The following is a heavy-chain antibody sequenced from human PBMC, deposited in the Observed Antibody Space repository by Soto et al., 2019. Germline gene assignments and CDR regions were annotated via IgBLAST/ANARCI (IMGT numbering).Heavy chain of an antibody. J-gene: IGHJ4*02. Sequence: PSETLSLTCNVSGGSISNYYWTWVRQSPEKGLEWIGYIHYSGTTSFFPSYNPSLRSRVTISEDTSKNQFSLKLLSVTTADTAVYFCAAGEASSRNLAPYYLDFWGQGTLVTVSS. CDR1: GGSISNYY. V-gene: IGHV4-59*01. CDR3: AAGEASSRNLAPYYLDF. CDR2: IHYSGTT. D-gene: IGHD6-13*01.